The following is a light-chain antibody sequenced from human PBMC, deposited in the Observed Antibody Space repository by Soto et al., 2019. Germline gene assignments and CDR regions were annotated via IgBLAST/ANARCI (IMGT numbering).Light chain of an antibody. J-gene: IGLJ1*01. CDR3: CSYAGSYTYV. Sequence: QSALTQPRSVSGSPGQSVTISCAGTSSDVGGYNYVSWYQQHPGSAPKLMIYDVNKRPSGVPDRFSGSKSGNTASLTISGLQAEDEADYYCCSYAGSYTYVFGTGTKLTVL. CDR2: DVN. V-gene: IGLV2-11*01. CDR1: SSDVGGYNY.